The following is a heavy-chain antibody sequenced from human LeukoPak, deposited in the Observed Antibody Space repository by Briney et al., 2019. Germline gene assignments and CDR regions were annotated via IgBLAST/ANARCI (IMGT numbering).Heavy chain of an antibody. V-gene: IGHV3-23*01. D-gene: IGHD5-18*01. CDR3: AKDLLYSSDY. CDR2: ISGSGGST. Sequence: QPGRSLRLSCAASGFTFDDYAMHWVREAPGKGLEWVSAISGSGGSTYYADSVKGRFTISRDNSKNTLYLQMNSLRAEDTAVYYCAKDLLYSSDYWGQGTLVTVSS. J-gene: IGHJ4*02. CDR1: GFTFDDYA.